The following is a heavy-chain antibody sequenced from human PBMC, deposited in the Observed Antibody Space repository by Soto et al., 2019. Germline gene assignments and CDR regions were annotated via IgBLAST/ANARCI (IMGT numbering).Heavy chain of an antibody. J-gene: IGHJ6*02. Sequence: PGGSLRLSCAASGFTFSSYAMSWVRQAPGKGLEWVSAISGSGGSTYYADSVKGRFTISRDNSKNTLYLQMNSLRAEDTAVYYCIILCGYSSSPHLGNSYYAMDVWGQGTTVTLSS. CDR1: GFTFSSYA. V-gene: IGHV3-23*01. CDR2: ISGSGGST. D-gene: IGHD6-6*01. CDR3: IILCGYSSSPHLGNSYYAMDV.